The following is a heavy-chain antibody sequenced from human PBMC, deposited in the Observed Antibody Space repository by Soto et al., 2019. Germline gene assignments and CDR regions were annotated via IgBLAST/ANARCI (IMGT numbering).Heavy chain of an antibody. D-gene: IGHD3-9*01. Sequence: HPGGSLRLSCAAPGFTFSSYGMHWVRQAPGKGLEWVAVISYDGSNKYYADSVKGRFTISRDNSKKTLYLQMNSLRAEDTAVYYFAKEGLSFDYEPLNWFDPWGQGTLVTVSS. CDR3: AKEGLSFDYEPLNWFDP. CDR1: GFTFSSYG. CDR2: ISYDGSNK. V-gene: IGHV3-30*18. J-gene: IGHJ5*02.